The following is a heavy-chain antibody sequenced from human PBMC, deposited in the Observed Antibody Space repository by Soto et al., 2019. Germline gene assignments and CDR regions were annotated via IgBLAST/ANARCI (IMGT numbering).Heavy chain of an antibody. V-gene: IGHV4-30-2*05. Sequence: PSETLSLTCGVSGDTISTGGYSWAWIRQPPGKGLEWIGHIYEGGRTYSNPSLMGRATISVDTSKNLFSLNLKSVTAADTAVYYCTRGPSGDKVDFWGQGLLVTVSS. CDR3: TRGPSGDKVDF. CDR2: IYEGGRT. D-gene: IGHD7-27*01. CDR1: GDTISTGGYS. J-gene: IGHJ4*02.